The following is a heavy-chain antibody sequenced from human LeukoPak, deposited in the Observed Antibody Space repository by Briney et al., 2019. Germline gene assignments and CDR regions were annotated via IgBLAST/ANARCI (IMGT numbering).Heavy chain of an antibody. CDR3: AAAAGTTNWFDP. Sequence: SVKVSCKASGGTFSSYAISWVRQAPGQGLEWMGRIIPILGIANYAQKFQGRVTVTADKSTSTAYMELSSLRSEDTAVYYCAAAAGTTNWFDPWGQGTLVTVSS. V-gene: IGHV1-69*04. CDR1: GGTFSSYA. J-gene: IGHJ5*02. D-gene: IGHD6-13*01. CDR2: IIPILGIA.